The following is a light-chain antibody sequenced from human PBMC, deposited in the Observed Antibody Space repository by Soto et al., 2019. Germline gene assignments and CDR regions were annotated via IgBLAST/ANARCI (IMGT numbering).Light chain of an antibody. CDR3: QQHNNWPLT. J-gene: IGKJ4*01. CDR2: GAS. Sequence: EIVMTQSPATLSVSPGERATLSCRASQSVSSNLACFQQKPGQAPRLLVYGASTRATGIPARFSGSGSGTQFTLTISSLQSEDFAVYYCQQHNNWPLTFGGGTKVDNK. V-gene: IGKV3-15*01. CDR1: QSVSSN.